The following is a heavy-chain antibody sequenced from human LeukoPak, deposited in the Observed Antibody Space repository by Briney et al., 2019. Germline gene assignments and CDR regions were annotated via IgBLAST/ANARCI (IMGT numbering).Heavy chain of an antibody. CDR1: GFTFDDYY. CDR3: AKGAVWGSYTGEWD. V-gene: IGHV3-9*01. J-gene: IGHJ4*02. CDR2: ISWNGFNI. Sequence: GGSLRLSCAASGFTFDDYYMHWVRQVPGKGLEWVSGISWNGFNIGYADSVKGRFTISRDSVENSLYLQMNRLRPEDTALYYCAKGAVWGSYTGEWDWGQGTLVTVSS. D-gene: IGHD3-16*01.